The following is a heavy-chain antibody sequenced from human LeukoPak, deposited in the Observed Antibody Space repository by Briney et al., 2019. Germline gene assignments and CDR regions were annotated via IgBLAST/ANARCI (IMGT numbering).Heavy chain of an antibody. D-gene: IGHD3-10*01. CDR1: GFTFDDYA. CDR3: AKGSGDLNYYYYYYMDV. CDR2: ISWNSGSI. J-gene: IGHJ6*03. V-gene: IGHV3-9*01. Sequence: PGRSLRLSCAASGFTFDDYAMHWVRQAPGKGLEWVSPISWNSGSIGYADSVKGRFTISRDNAKNSLYLQMNSLRAEDTALYYCAKGSGDLNYYYYYYMDVWGKGTTVTVSS.